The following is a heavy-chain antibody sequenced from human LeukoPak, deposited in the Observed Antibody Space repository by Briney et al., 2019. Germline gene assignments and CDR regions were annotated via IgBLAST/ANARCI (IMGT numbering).Heavy chain of an antibody. J-gene: IGHJ4*02. Sequence: GASVTVSCKASGYTFTSSDINWVRQAAGQGLEWMGWINPNSGRTGYAQKFQGRVTMTANTSINTAYLELSSLRFDDTAVYYCARGRSGLAAAGTYDYWGQGTLITVSS. V-gene: IGHV1-8*01. CDR1: GYTFTSSD. CDR2: INPNSGRT. CDR3: ARGRSGLAAAGTYDY. D-gene: IGHD6-13*01.